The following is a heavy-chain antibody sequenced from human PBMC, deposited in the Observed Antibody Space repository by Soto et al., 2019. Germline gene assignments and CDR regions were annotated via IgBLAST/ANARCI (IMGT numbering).Heavy chain of an antibody. CDR1: GGSISSYY. Sequence: SETLSLTCTVSGGSISSYYWSWIRQPPGKGLEWIGYIYHSGSTIYNPSFKSRVTISEDTSKNQFSLRLSSVTAADTAMYYCARLFYYYGSGSYYKTRWFDPWGQGTLVTVSS. V-gene: IGHV4-59*12. CDR2: IYHSGST. D-gene: IGHD3-10*01. J-gene: IGHJ5*02. CDR3: ARLFYYYGSGSYYKTRWFDP.